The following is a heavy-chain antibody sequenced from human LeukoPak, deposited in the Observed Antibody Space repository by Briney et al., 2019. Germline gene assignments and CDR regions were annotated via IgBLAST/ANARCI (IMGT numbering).Heavy chain of an antibody. CDR1: GFTFSDYY. J-gene: IGHJ2*01. CDR2: ISSSSSYT. Sequence: KAGGSLRLSCAASGFTFSDYYMSWIRQAPGKGLEWVSYISSSSSYTNYADSVKGRFTISRDNAKNSLYLQMNSLRAEDTAVYYCAGTPGYCSSTSCIGEYFDLWGRGTLVTVSS. D-gene: IGHD2-2*01. CDR3: AGTPGYCSSTSCIGEYFDL. V-gene: IGHV3-11*06.